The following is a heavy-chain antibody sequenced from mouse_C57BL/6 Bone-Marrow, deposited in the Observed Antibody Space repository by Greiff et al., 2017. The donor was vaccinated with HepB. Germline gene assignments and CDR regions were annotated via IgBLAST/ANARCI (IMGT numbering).Heavy chain of an antibody. CDR2: ILPGSGST. V-gene: IGHV1-9*01. J-gene: IGHJ1*03. D-gene: IGHD2-2*01. CDR3: ARDAVEWLPWYFDV. Sequence: VKVVESGAELMKPGASVKLSCKATGYTFTGYWIEWVKQRPGHSLEWIGEILPGSGSTKYNEKFKGKATFTAETSSNTAYMQLSRLTTEDSAIYYCARDAVEWLPWYFDVWGTGTTVTVSA. CDR1: GYTFTGYW.